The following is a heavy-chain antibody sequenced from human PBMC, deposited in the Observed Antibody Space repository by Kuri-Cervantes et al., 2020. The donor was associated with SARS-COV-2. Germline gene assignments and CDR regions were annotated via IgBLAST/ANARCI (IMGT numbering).Heavy chain of an antibody. CDR1: GGSFNNYY. D-gene: IGHD2-2*01. V-gene: IGHV4-34*01. J-gene: IGHJ6*02. Sequence: SETLSLTCAVYGGSFNNYYCSRIRQPPGKGLEWIGEINHSGGTNHNPSLKSRVIISADTSKNQFSLKMRSVTAADTAVYYCARGLVAVVPSPVLGLGPHYYSYHVDVWGHGTTVTVSS. CDR2: INHSGGT. CDR3: ARGLVAVVPSPVLGLGPHYYSYHVDV.